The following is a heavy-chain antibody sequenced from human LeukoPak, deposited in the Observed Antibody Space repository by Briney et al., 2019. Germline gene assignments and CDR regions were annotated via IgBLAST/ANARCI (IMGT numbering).Heavy chain of an antibody. J-gene: IGHJ4*02. V-gene: IGHV3-30*04. Sequence: GGSLRLSCAPSGFTFSSHAMHWVRQAPGKGLEWVAVISYDGSAKYYADSVKGRFTISRDNSKNTLYLQMNSLKPEDTAVYYCATSPMDGYNLLDYWGQGTLVTVSS. CDR3: ATSPMDGYNLLDY. CDR2: ISYDGSAK. CDR1: GFTFSSHA. D-gene: IGHD5-24*01.